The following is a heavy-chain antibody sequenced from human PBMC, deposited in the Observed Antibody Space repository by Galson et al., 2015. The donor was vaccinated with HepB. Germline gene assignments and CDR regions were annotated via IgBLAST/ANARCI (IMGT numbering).Heavy chain of an antibody. CDR2: VSAGGGTT. CDR3: TRYCATTGCTAGGGYFYGMDV. V-gene: IGHV3-23*01. D-gene: IGHD1-26*01. CDR1: GFTFNIFA. Sequence: SLRLSCAASGFTFNIFAMSWVRQAPGKGLEWVSVVSAGGGTTHYADSVKGRFSISRDNPKNTLYLEMNSLRAEDTAVYYCTRYCATTGCTAGGGYFYGMDVWGQGTTVTVSS. J-gene: IGHJ6*02.